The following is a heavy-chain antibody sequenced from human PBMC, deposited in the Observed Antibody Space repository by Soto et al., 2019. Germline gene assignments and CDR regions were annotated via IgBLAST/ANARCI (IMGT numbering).Heavy chain of an antibody. CDR1: GDYISSHY. D-gene: IGHD2-2*01. V-gene: IGHV4-59*08. J-gene: IGHJ2*01. Sequence: QVQLQESGPGLVKPSETLSLTCTVSGDYISSHYWSWIRQPPGKGLEWIGYVYHSGKTDSKPSLKSRVTISMDTSKTQISLSLTSATAADTAVYYCARPRGTTPAVWYFDLWGRGTLVTVSS. CDR3: ARPRGTTPAVWYFDL. CDR2: VYHSGKT.